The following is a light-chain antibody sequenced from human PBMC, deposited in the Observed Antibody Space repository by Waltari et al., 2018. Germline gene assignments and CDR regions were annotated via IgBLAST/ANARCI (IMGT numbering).Light chain of an antibody. CDR1: SSNIGAGHD. Sequence: QSVLTQPASMSGAPGQRVTISCTGCSSNIGAGHDVHWYQCLPGAAPRRLIYSNSHRPSGVPGRFSGSRSGSSASLVITGLQTEDEATYYCQSYVSTHVIFGGGTLLTVL. V-gene: IGLV1-40*01. CDR2: SNS. CDR3: QSYVSTHVI. J-gene: IGLJ2*01.